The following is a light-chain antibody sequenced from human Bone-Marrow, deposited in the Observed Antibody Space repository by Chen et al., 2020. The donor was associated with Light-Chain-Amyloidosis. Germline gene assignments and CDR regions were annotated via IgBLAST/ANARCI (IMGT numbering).Light chain of an antibody. CDR2: RDN. V-gene: IGLV3-25*03. J-gene: IGLJ2*01. CDR1: DLPTKY. CDR3: QSADSSGTYEVI. Sequence: SYVLTQPPSVSVALGKTARITCSGDDLPTKYAYWYQQKPGQAPVLVIHRDNERPSGISERFSGASSGTTATLTISGVQAEDEADYHCQSADSSGTYEVIFGGGTKLTVL.